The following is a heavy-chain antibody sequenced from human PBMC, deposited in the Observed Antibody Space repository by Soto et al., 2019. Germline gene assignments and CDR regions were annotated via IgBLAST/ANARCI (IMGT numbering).Heavy chain of an antibody. D-gene: IGHD1-26*01. J-gene: IGHJ4*02. CDR2: IYWDDDK. V-gene: IGHV2-5*02. Sequence: QITLKESGPTLVKPTQTLTLTCTLSGFSLSTSGVGVGWIRQPPGKALEWLALIYWDDDKRYRPSLKSRLTITKDTSKNQVVLTMTNMDPVDTATYYCARLIRFKGGFDYWGQGTLVTVSS. CDR3: ARLIRFKGGFDY. CDR1: GFSLSTSGVG.